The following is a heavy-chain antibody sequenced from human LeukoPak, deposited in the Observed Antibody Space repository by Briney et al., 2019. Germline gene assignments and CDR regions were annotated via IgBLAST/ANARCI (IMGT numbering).Heavy chain of an antibody. V-gene: IGHV3-48*03. Sequence: GGSLRLSCVASGFDFNTYEMTWVRQAPGKGLEWVSYIGGTGETIYYADSVKSRFTVSRDNAKNSVYLQMNSLRAEDTAVYYCARDAPYLVGATYFDYWGQGTLVTVSS. CDR3: ARDAPYLVGATYFDY. CDR1: GFDFNTYE. J-gene: IGHJ4*02. CDR2: IGGTGETI. D-gene: IGHD1-26*01.